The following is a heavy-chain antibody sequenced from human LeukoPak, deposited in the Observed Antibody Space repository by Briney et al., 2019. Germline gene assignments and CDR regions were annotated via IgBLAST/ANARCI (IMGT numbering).Heavy chain of an antibody. V-gene: IGHV4-59*01. CDR1: GGSISSYY. CDR2: IYYSGST. D-gene: IGHD2-21*02. CDR3: ARAVVVVTAIVFDP. J-gene: IGHJ5*02. Sequence: PSETLSLTCTVSGGSISSYYWSWIRQPPGKGLEWIGYIYYSGSTNYNPSLKSRVTISVDTSKNQFSLKLSSVTAADTAVYYCARAVVVVTAIVFDPWGQGTLVTVSS.